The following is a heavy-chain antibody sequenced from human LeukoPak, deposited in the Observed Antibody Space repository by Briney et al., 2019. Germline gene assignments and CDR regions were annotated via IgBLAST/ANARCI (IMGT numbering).Heavy chain of an antibody. D-gene: IGHD3-10*01. V-gene: IGHV4-4*07. J-gene: IGHJ4*02. CDR2: IYTSGST. CDR1: GGSISSYY. Sequence: SETLSLTCTVSGGSISSYYWSWIRQPAGKGLEWIGRIYTSGSTNYNPSLKSRVTMSVDTSMNQFSLKLSSVTAADTAVYYCARDDAHYYGSGSYYNFDYWGQGTLVTVSS. CDR3: ARDDAHYYGSGSYYNFDY.